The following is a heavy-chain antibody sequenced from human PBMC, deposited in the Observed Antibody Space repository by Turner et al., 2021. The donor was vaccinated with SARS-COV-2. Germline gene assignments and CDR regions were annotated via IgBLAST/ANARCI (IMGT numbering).Heavy chain of an antibody. Sequence: QVQLVQSGAEVKKPGASVKISCEVLGYTVIELSMHWVRQAPGKGLEWMGGFDPEDAETIYAQKFQGRVTMTEDTSPDTAYMELSSLRSEDTAVYYCATVFAVAGLSYNMDVWGQGTTVTVSS. CDR3: ATVFAVAGLSYNMDV. CDR1: GYTVIELS. J-gene: IGHJ6*02. CDR2: FDPEDAET. V-gene: IGHV1-24*01. D-gene: IGHD6-19*01.